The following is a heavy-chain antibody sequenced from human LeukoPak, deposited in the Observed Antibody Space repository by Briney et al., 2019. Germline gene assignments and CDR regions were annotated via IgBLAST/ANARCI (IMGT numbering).Heavy chain of an antibody. CDR2: INPNSGGT. J-gene: IGHJ4*02. CDR3: ARRSGPDY. Sequence: VASVKVSCKASGYTFTSYGISWVRQAPGQGLEWMGWINPNSGGTNYAQKFQGRVTMTRDTSISTAYMELSRLRSDDTAVYYCARRSGPDYWGQGTLVTVSS. V-gene: IGHV1-2*02. D-gene: IGHD3-10*01. CDR1: GYTFTSYG.